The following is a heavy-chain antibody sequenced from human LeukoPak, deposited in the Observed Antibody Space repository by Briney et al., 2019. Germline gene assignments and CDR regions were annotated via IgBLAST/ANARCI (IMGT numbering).Heavy chain of an antibody. CDR1: GFTFSSYA. D-gene: IGHD6-19*01. CDR3: AKTTTGYSSGRYPGWPVDY. CDR2: ISGSGGIT. Sequence: GGSLRLSCAASGFTFSSYASYWGRQAPGKGLECGSGISGSGGITYFAYPVKGRFTISRDNSKNTVYLQMNSLRAEDTAVYYCAKTTTGYSSGRYPGWPVDYWGQGTLVTVSS. J-gene: IGHJ4*02. V-gene: IGHV3-23*01.